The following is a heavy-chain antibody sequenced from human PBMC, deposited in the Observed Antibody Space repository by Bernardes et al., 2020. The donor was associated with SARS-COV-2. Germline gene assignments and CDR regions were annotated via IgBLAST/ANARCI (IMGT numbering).Heavy chain of an antibody. V-gene: IGHV1-8*01. CDR1: GYTFTNND. J-gene: IGHJ4*02. CDR3: ARGRRVYDILTGYYPSSTYYFDS. Sequence: ASVKVSCKASGYTFTNNDINWVRQATGQGLEWMGWMNPNSGNTGFAQKFQGRLIMTRDTSMTTAYMELSSLRSEDSAVYYCARGRRVYDILTGYYPSSTYYFDSWGQGTLVTVSS. CDR2: MNPNSGNT. D-gene: IGHD3-9*01.